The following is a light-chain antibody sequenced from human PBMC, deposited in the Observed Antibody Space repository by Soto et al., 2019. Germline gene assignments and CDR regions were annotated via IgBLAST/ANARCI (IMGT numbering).Light chain of an antibody. V-gene: IGLV2-14*01. J-gene: IGLJ1*01. Sequence: QSVLTQPASVSGSPGQSIAISCTGSSSDVGIYNYVSWYQQHPGKVPKLIIYEVTNRPSGVSNRFSGSKSGNTASLTISGLQAEDDADYYGSSYTTSSTRVFGTGTKVTVL. CDR1: SSDVGIYNY. CDR3: SSYTTSSTRV. CDR2: EVT.